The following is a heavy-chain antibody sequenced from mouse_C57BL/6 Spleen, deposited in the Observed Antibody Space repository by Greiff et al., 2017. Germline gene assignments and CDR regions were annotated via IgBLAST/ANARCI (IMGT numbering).Heavy chain of an antibody. Sequence: QVQLQQSGAELVRPGTSVKMSCKASGYTFTNYWIGWAKQRPGHGLEWIGDIYPGGGYTTYNEKFKGKATLTADKSSSTAYMQFSSLTSEDSAIYDGARKYVGDGGYFDYWGQGTLLTVSA. V-gene: IGHV1-63*01. CDR1: GYTFTNYW. CDR2: IYPGGGYT. D-gene: IGHD2-10*02. J-gene: IGHJ2*01. CDR3: ARKYVGDGGYFDY.